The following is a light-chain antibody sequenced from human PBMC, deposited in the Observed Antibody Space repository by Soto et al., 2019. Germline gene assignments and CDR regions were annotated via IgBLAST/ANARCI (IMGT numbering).Light chain of an antibody. CDR2: GAS. CDR1: QSVSSSY. CDR3: QQYGSSPLT. J-gene: IGKJ4*01. V-gene: IGKV3-20*01. Sequence: DIVLTQSPGTLSLSPGERATLSCRASQSVSSSYLAWYQQKPGQAPRLLIYGASIRATGIPDRFTGSGYGKDITLIISRLEPEDFGVYYCQQYGSSPLTFSGGTKVEIK.